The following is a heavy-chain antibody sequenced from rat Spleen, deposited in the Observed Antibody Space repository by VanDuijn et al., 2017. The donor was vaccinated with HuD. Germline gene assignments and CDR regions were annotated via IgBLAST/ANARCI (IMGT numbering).Heavy chain of an antibody. CDR3: ARDYYDGSYYYHYVMDA. V-gene: IGHV5S23*01. CDR1: GFTFSNYY. CDR2: ISTGGGIT. Sequence: EVQLVESGGGLVQPGRSLKLSCAASGFTFSNYYMAWVRQAPTKGLEWVAYISTGGGITYYRDSVKGRFTISRDNAKSTLYLQMDSLRSEDTATYYCARDYYDGSYYYHYVMDAWGQGASVTVSS. J-gene: IGHJ4*01. D-gene: IGHD1-12*02.